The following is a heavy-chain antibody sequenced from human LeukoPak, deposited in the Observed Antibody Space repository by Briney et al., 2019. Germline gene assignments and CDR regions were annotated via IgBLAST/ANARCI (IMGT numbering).Heavy chain of an antibody. Sequence: PGGSLRLSCAASGFTFSSYAMSWVRQAPGKGLEWVSAISGSGGSTYYADSVKGRFAISRDNSKNTLYLQMNSLRAEDTAVYYCAKLPSGSSLLDFDYWGQGTLVTGSS. V-gene: IGHV3-23*01. CDR1: GFTFSSYA. CDR2: ISGSGGST. J-gene: IGHJ4*02. CDR3: AKLPSGSSLLDFDY. D-gene: IGHD1-26*01.